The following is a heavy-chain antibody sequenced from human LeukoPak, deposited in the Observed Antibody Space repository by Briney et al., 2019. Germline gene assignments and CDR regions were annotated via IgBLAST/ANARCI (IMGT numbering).Heavy chain of an antibody. V-gene: IGHV3-30*02. CDR3: RKEMNHRYTYNYISN. CDR2: IWYDEITK. Sequence: PGGSLRLSCVASGFTFRSYGIHWVRQAPGKGLEWLAFIWYDEITKNYADSVKGRFTISRDNTKNSLSLQMNSLKSEDTALYYCRKEMNHRYTYNYISNWGQGTLVTVSP. CDR1: GFTFRSYG. J-gene: IGHJ4*02. D-gene: IGHD5-24*01.